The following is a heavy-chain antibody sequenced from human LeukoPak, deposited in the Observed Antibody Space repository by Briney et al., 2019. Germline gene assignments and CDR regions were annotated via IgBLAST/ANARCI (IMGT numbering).Heavy chain of an antibody. D-gene: IGHD6-13*01. J-gene: IGHJ4*02. CDR2: IKQDGSEK. V-gene: IGHV3-7*03. CDR1: GFTFSSYW. Sequence: GGSLRLSCAASGFTFSSYWMSRVRQAPGKGLEWVANIKQDGSEKYYVDSVKGRFTISRDNAKNSLYLQMNSLRAEDTAVYYCARSQIAAAPYYWGQGTLVTVSS. CDR3: ARSQIAAAPYY.